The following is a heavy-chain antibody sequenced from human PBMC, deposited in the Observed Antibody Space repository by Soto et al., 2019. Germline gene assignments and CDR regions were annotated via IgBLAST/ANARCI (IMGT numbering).Heavy chain of an antibody. J-gene: IGHJ4*02. CDR2: IDWDDDK. CDR3: ARCGSSSWPSYFDY. CDR1: GFSLSTSGMC. V-gene: IGHV2-70*01. Sequence: GSGPTLVNPTQTLTLTCTFSGFSLSTSGMCVSWIRQPPGKALEWLALIDWDDDKYYSTSLKTRLTISKDTSKNQVVLTMTNMDPVDTATYYCARCGSSSWPSYFDYWGQGTLVTVSS. D-gene: IGHD6-13*01.